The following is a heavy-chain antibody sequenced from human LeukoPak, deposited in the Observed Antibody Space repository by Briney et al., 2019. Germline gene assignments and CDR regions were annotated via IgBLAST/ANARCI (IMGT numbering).Heavy chain of an antibody. CDR3: AKVGTIETTEELNWFDP. CDR1: GFSFSSYA. J-gene: IGHJ5*02. D-gene: IGHD4-11*01. CDR2: ISGSGGST. Sequence: GGSLRLSCAASGFSFSSYAMSWVRQAPGKGLEWVSGISGSGGSTNYADSVKGRFTFSRDNSKNTLSLQMSSLGADDTAVYYCAKVGTIETTEELNWFDPWGQGTLVTVSS. V-gene: IGHV3-23*01.